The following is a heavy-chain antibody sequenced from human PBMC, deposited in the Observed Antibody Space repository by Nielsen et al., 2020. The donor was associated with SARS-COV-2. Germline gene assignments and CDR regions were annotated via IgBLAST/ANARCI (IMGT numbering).Heavy chain of an antibody. CDR2: INPNSGGT. Sequence: ASVKVSCKASGYTFTGYYMHWVRQAPGQGLEWMGWINPNSGGTNYAQKFQGRVTMTRDTSISTAYMELSRLRSDDTAVYYCARDSLGASIAARPNWFDPWGQGTLVTVSS. J-gene: IGHJ5*02. D-gene: IGHD6-6*01. V-gene: IGHV1-2*02. CDR1: GYTFTGYY. CDR3: ARDSLGASIAARPNWFDP.